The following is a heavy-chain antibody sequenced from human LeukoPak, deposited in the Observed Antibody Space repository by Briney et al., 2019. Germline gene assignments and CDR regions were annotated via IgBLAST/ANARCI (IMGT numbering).Heavy chain of an antibody. D-gene: IGHD1/OR15-1a*01. J-gene: IGHJ4*02. Sequence: GGSLRLSCAASGFSFSSYEMNWVRQAPGKGLQWLANIRKDGSEKYYVDSVKGRFTISRDNVKNSVFLQMNGLRAEDTAVYYCARGNGNNFDYWGQGTLVTVSS. CDR3: ARGNGNNFDY. CDR2: IRKDGSEK. V-gene: IGHV3-7*01. CDR1: GFSFSSYE.